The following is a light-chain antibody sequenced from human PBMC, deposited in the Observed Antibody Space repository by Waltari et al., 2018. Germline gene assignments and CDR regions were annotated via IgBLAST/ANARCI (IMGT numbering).Light chain of an antibody. J-gene: IGKJ1*01. V-gene: IGKV3-20*01. CDR3: QHYVSLPVT. CDR2: GTS. Sequence: EIVLTQSPGTLSLSPGERATLSCRASQSIGRSLAWYQQKPGQPPRLLIYGTSNRATGIPDRCSGGGSATDFSLTISRLEPEDVAMYYCQHYVSLPVTFGQGTKVEIK. CDR1: QSIGRS.